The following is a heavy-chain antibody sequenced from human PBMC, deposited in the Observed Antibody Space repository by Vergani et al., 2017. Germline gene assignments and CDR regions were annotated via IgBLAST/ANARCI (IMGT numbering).Heavy chain of an antibody. Sequence: EVQLVESGGGLVQPGGSLRLSCAASGFTFSSYSMNWVRQAPGKGLEWVSYISSSSSTIYYADSVKGRFTISRDNAKNSLYLQMNSLSAEDTAVYYCARDGGYCSGGSCRNYYYYGMDVWGQGTTVTVSS. CDR3: ARDGGYCSGGSCRNYYYYGMDV. CDR1: GFTFSSYS. D-gene: IGHD2-15*01. V-gene: IGHV3-48*01. J-gene: IGHJ6*02. CDR2: ISSSSSTI.